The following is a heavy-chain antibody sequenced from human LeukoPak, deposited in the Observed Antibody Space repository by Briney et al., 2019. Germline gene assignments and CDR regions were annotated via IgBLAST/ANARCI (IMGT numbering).Heavy chain of an antibody. Sequence: GGSLRLSCAASGFTFGSYAMSWVRQAPGKGLEWVSAISGSGGSTYYADSVKGRFTISRDNSKNTLYLQMNSLRAEDTAVYYCAKGDYYYYGMDVWGQGTTVTVSS. CDR3: AKGDYYYYGMDV. V-gene: IGHV3-23*01. CDR1: GFTFGSYA. CDR2: ISGSGGST. J-gene: IGHJ6*02.